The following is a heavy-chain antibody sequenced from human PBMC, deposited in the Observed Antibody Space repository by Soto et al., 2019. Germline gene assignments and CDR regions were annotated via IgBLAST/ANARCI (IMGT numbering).Heavy chain of an antibody. CDR1: GFTFSNYA. CDR2: ISGSGGST. V-gene: IGHV3-23*01. D-gene: IGHD2-15*01. J-gene: IGHJ4*02. CDR3: AKNRGYCSGGSCYFDY. Sequence: GGSLRLSCAASGFTFSNYAMSWVRQDPGKGLEWVSGISGSGGSTYYADSVKGRFTISRDNSKNTLDLQMNSLRAEDTAVYYCAKNRGYCSGGSCYFDYWGQGTLVTVSS.